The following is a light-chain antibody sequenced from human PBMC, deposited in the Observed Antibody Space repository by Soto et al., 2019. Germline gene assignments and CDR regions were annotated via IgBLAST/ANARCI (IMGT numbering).Light chain of an antibody. V-gene: IGLV2-11*01. CDR2: DVS. Sequence: QSALTQPRSVSGSPGQSVTIPCAGTSSDIGGYNYVSWYQQHPGKAPKLMIYDVSKRPSGVPDRFSGSKSGNTASLTISGLQAEDEADYSCCSYAGSYTYVFGTGTKVTVL. CDR1: SSDIGGYNY. CDR3: CSYAGSYTYV. J-gene: IGLJ1*01.